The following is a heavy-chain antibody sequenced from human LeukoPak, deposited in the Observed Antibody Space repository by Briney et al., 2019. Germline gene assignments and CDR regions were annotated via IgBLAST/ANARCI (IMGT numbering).Heavy chain of an antibody. Sequence: PGGSLRLSCAASGFTSDDYAMHWVRHAPGKGLEWVSGISWNSGSIGYADSVKGRFTISRDNAKNYLYLQINSLGAEHTALYYCAMGDSSGYYSPVEYWGQGTLVTVSS. CDR1: GFTSDDYA. D-gene: IGHD3-22*01. V-gene: IGHV3-9*02. CDR2: ISWNSGSI. J-gene: IGHJ4*02. CDR3: AMGDSSGYYSPVEY.